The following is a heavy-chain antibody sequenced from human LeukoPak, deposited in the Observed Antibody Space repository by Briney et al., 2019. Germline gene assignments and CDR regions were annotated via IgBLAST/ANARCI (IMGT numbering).Heavy chain of an antibody. D-gene: IGHD1-26*01. J-gene: IGHJ3*02. Sequence: GGSLRLSCAASGFTFSSYAMSWVRQAPGKGLEWVSSISSSSSYIYYADSVKGRFTISRDNAKNSLYLQMDSLRAEDTAVYYCARVRELLETYAFDTWGQGTMVTVSS. CDR1: GFTFSSYA. CDR3: ARVRELLETYAFDT. V-gene: IGHV3-21*01. CDR2: ISSSSSYI.